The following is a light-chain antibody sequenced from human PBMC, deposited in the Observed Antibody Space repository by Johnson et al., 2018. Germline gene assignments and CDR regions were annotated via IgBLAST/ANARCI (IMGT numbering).Light chain of an antibody. CDR3: GTWDSSLSAGNV. CDR1: SSNIGNHY. J-gene: IGLJ1*01. CDR2: ETH. V-gene: IGLV1-51*02. Sequence: QSVLTQPPSVSAAPAQQVTISCSGSSSNIGNHYVSWYQQLPGTAPKLLIYETHQRPSGLPDRSSGSTSGPPATLGIPGLHTGDEADYYCGTWDSSLSAGNVFGTGTKVTVL.